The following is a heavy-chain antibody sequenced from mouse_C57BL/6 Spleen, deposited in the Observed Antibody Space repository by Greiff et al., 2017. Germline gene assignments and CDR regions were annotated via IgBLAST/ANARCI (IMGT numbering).Heavy chain of an antibody. J-gene: IGHJ4*01. Sequence: VQLQQPGTELVKPGASVKLSCKASGYTFTSYWMHWVKQRPGQGLEWIGNINPSNGGTNYNEKFKSKATLTVDKSSSTAYMQLSSLTSEDSAVYYCARSLYDYDGALYAMDYWGQGTSVTVSS. V-gene: IGHV1-53*01. CDR2: INPSNGGT. CDR1: GYTFTSYW. CDR3: ARSLYDYDGALYAMDY. D-gene: IGHD2-4*01.